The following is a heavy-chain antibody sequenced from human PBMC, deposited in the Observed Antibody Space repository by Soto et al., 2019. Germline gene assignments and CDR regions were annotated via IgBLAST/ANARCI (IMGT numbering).Heavy chain of an antibody. CDR2: IYTSAST. V-gene: IGHV4-4*07. J-gene: IGHJ6*02. D-gene: IGHD5-12*01. CDR1: GASVNSYS. Sequence: QVHLQESGPGLVKPSETLSFTCSVSGASVNSYSWSWIRQSAGKGLEWIGRIYTSASTNYSPSFKGRVTLSVDTSENQVFLKLTSVAAADTAIYYCAKDREEGYNFYYGMDVWGQGATVTVSS. CDR3: AKDREEGYNFYYGMDV.